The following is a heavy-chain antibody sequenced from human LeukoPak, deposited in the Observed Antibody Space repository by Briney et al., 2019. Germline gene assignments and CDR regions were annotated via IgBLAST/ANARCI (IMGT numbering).Heavy chain of an antibody. V-gene: IGHV1-8*01. J-gene: IGHJ6*02. Sequence: GASVKVSCKASGYTFTSYDINWVRQATGQGLEWMGWMNPNSGNTGYAQKFQGRVTMTRNTSISTAYMELSSLRSEDTAVYYCARGAHATYNYYYGMDVWGPGTTVTVSS. CDR3: ARGAHATYNYYYGMDV. CDR1: GYTFTSYD. CDR2: MNPNSGNT.